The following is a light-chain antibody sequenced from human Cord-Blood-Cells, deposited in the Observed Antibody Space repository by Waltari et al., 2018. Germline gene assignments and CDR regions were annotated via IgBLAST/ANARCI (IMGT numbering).Light chain of an antibody. Sequence: DIQMIQSPSSLSASVGDRVTITCQASQDISNYLNWYQQKQGKAPKLLIYDASNLETGVPSRFSGSGSGTDFTFTISSLQPEDIATYYCQQYDNLPFTFGPGTKVDIK. J-gene: IGKJ3*01. CDR3: QQYDNLPFT. CDR1: QDISNY. V-gene: IGKV1-33*01. CDR2: DAS.